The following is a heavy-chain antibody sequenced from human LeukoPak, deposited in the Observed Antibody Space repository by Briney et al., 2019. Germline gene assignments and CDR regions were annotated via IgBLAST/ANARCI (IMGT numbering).Heavy chain of an antibody. CDR2: IHSADSNT. J-gene: IGHJ4*02. V-gene: IGHV5-51*01. CDR1: GSSFTNYW. Sequence: GGSLQISCKDSGSSFTNYWIGWVRQMPGKGLEWMGIIHSADSNTKYSPSFQGQVTISADKSISTAYLQWSGLKASDTAMYYCAGARHGDYRWDYWGQGTLVTVSS. CDR3: AGARHGDYRWDY. D-gene: IGHD4-17*01.